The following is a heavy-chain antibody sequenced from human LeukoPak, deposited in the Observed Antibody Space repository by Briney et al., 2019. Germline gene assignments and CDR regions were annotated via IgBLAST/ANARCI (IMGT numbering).Heavy chain of an antibody. V-gene: IGHV1-69*05. CDR2: IIPIFGTA. CDR3: ASQNTDGPNPTVDY. J-gene: IGHJ4*02. D-gene: IGHD5-24*01. Sequence: GSSVKVSCKASGGTFSSYAISWVRQAPGQGLEWMGRIIPIFGTANYAQKFQGRVTITTDESTSTAYMELSSLRSEDTAVYYCASQNTDGPNPTVDYWGQGTLVTVSS. CDR1: GGTFSSYA.